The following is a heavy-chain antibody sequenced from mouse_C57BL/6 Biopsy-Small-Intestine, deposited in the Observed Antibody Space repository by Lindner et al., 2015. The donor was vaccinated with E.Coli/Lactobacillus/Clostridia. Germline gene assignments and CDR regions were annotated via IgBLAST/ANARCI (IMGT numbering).Heavy chain of an antibody. CDR1: GGTFSSYI. J-gene: IGHJ4*01. Sequence: SVKVSCKASGGTFSSYIFSWVRQAPGQGLEWMGRIIPILGIPDYAQKFQGRVTITADKSTSTAYMELSSLRSEDTAVYYCAGESGGSSSSYRPGVPSWYWGQGTLVTVSS. CDR3: AGESGGSSSSYRPGVPSWY. V-gene: IGHV1-74*01. CDR2: IIPILGIP. D-gene: IGHD1-1*01.